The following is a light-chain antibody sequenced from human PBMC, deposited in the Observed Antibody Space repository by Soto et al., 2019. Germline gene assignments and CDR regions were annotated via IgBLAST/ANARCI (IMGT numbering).Light chain of an antibody. Sequence: QSVLTQPPSVSGAPGHRVTISCTGTSSNIGAGYDVHWYQQLPGKAPTLLIYSNNDRPSGVPDRFSGSKSGTSASLAITGLQADDEADYYCHSYDSSLSAVVFGGGTKVTVL. V-gene: IGLV1-40*01. CDR3: HSYDSSLSAVV. CDR1: SSNIGAGYD. J-gene: IGLJ3*02. CDR2: SNN.